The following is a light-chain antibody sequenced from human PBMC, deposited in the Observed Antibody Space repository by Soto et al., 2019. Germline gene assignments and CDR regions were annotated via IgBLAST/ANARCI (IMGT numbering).Light chain of an antibody. CDR3: QQYGSSPPWT. CDR2: GAS. CDR1: QSVTSN. J-gene: IGKJ1*01. Sequence: EIVMMQSPATLSVSPGEGATLSCRAGQSVTSNLAWYQQKPGQAPRLLIYGASSRATGIPARFSGSGSGTEFILTISSLQSEDFAVYYCQQYGSSPPWTFGQGTKV. V-gene: IGKV3D-15*02.